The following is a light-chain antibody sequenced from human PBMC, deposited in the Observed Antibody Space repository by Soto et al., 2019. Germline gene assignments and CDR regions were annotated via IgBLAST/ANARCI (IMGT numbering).Light chain of an antibody. CDR1: QSISDS. Sequence: DIQMTQSPSSLSASVGDRVTITCRASQSISDSLNWYQHKPGTAPKLLIYAASSLQSGVPSRFSGGGSGTFFPLTISSLQPEDFVTYFCQQSFSFPATFGGGTKVEIK. CDR2: AAS. CDR3: QQSFSFPAT. V-gene: IGKV1-39*01. J-gene: IGKJ4*01.